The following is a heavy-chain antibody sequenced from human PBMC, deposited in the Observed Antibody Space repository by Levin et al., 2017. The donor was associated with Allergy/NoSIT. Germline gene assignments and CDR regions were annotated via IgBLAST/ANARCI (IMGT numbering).Heavy chain of an antibody. D-gene: IGHD4-17*01. Sequence: GESLKISCGASGFTFRSYGMHWVRQAPGKGLEWVAVISYDGSNKYYADSVKGRFTISRDNSKNTLYLQINNLRAEDTAVFYCAKDLYNYGDYGYFDYWGQGTLVTVSS. J-gene: IGHJ4*02. CDR2: ISYDGSNK. V-gene: IGHV3-30*18. CDR1: GFTFRSYG. CDR3: AKDLYNYGDYGYFDY.